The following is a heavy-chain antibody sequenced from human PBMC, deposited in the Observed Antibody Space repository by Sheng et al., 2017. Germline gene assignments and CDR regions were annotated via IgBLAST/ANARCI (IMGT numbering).Heavy chain of an antibody. CDR2: IYHSGST. V-gene: IGHV4-38-2*02. CDR3: ARAESLFWSVYFDY. J-gene: IGHJ4*02. CDR1: GYSISSGYY. Sequence: QVQLQESGPGLVKPSETLSLTCTVSGYSISSGYYWGWIRQPPGKGLEWIGSIYHSGSTYYNPSLKSRVTISVDTSKNQFSLKLSSVTAADTAVYYCARAESLFWSVYFDYWAREPWSPSPQ. D-gene: IGHD3-3*01.